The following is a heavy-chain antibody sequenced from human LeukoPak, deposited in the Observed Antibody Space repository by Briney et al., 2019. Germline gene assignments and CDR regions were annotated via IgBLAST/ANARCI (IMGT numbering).Heavy chain of an antibody. V-gene: IGHV3-53*01. CDR3: ASSSSWRFYYYGTDV. Sequence: GGSLRLSCAASGFTVSSNYMSWVRQAPGKGLEWVSVIYSGGSTYYADSVKGRFTISRDNSKNTLYLQMNSLRAEDTAVYYCASSSSWRFYYYGTDVWGQGTTVTVSS. D-gene: IGHD6-13*01. CDR1: GFTVSSNY. J-gene: IGHJ6*02. CDR2: IYSGGST.